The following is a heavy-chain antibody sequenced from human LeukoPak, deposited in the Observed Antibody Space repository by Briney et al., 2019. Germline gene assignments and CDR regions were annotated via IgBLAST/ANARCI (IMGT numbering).Heavy chain of an antibody. CDR2: ITPNGDDT. Sequence: GGSLRLSCAASGFIFSGYTMHWVRQAPGKGLEYVSAITPNGDDTFYTNSVKGRFTISRDNAKNSVYLQMNSLRAEDMAVYYCARDRVWTVLYWGQGTLVSVSS. CDR1: GFIFSGYT. CDR3: ARDRVWTVLY. V-gene: IGHV3-64*01. D-gene: IGHD6-13*01. J-gene: IGHJ4*02.